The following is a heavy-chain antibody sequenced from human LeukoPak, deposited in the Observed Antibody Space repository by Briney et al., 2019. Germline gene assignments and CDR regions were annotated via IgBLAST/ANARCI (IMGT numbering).Heavy chain of an antibody. J-gene: IGHJ4*02. CDR3: ARVAVAGKGFDY. Sequence: SVKVSCKASGGTFSSYAISWVRQAPGQGLEWMGGIIPIFGTANYAQKFQGRVTITADKSTSTAYMELSSLRSEDTAVYYCARVAVAGKGFDYWGQGTLVTVSS. CDR1: GGTFSSYA. CDR2: IIPIFGTA. V-gene: IGHV1-69*06. D-gene: IGHD6-19*01.